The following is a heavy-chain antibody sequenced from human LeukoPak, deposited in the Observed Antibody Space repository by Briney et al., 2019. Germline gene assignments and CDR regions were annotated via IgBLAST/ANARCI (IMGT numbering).Heavy chain of an antibody. V-gene: IGHV3-30*02. J-gene: IGHJ3*02. Sequence: GGSLRLSCAASGFTFSSYGMHWVRQAPGKGLEWVAFIRYDGSNKYYADSVKGRFTISRDNSKNTLYLQMNSLRAEDTAVYYCARDGPYGDYESDAFDIWGQGTMVTVSS. D-gene: IGHD4-17*01. CDR1: GFTFSSYG. CDR3: ARDGPYGDYESDAFDI. CDR2: IRYDGSNK.